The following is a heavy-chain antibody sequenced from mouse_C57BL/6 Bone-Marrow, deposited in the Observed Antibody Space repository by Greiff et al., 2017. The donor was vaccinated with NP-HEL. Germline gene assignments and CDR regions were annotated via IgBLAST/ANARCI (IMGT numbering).Heavy chain of an antibody. CDR2: IDPSDSYT. CDR1: GYTFTSYW. V-gene: IGHV1-69*01. J-gene: IGHJ3*01. Sequence: VQLQQPGAELVMPGASVKLSCKASGYTFTSYWMHWVKQRPGQGLEWIGEIDPSDSYTNYNQKFKGKSTLTVDKSSSTAYMQLISLTSYDSAVYYCARGSSYYYGSSPWAYWGQGTLVTVSA. CDR3: ARGSSYYYGSSPWAY. D-gene: IGHD1-1*01.